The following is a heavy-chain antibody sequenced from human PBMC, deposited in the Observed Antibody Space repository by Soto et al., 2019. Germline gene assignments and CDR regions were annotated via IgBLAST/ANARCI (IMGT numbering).Heavy chain of an antibody. CDR3: ARANYDFWSGYTNYDGMDV. CDR1: GFTFSNYT. D-gene: IGHD3-3*01. Sequence: EVQLVESGGGLVKPGGSLRVSCAVSGFTFSNYTMNWVRQAPGKGLEWVSAISSSSIYMYYADSVKGRFTISRDNAKNSLYLQMNSLGAEDTAVYYCARANYDFWSGYTNYDGMDVWGQGTTVTVSS. J-gene: IGHJ6*02. CDR2: ISSSSIYM. V-gene: IGHV3-21*01.